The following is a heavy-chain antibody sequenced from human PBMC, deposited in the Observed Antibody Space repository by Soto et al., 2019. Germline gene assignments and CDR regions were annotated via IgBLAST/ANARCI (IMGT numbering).Heavy chain of an antibody. D-gene: IGHD3-3*01. CDR3: ARVISTIFGVVMPYYYMDV. V-gene: IGHV6-1*01. CDR1: GDSVSSNSAA. J-gene: IGHJ6*03. CDR2: TYYRSKWYN. Sequence: SQTLSRTCAISGDSVSSNSAAWNWIRQSPSRGLEWLGRTYYRSKWYNDYAVSVKSRITINPDTSKNQFSLQLNSVTPEDTAVYYCARVISTIFGVVMPYYYMDVWGKGTTVTVSS.